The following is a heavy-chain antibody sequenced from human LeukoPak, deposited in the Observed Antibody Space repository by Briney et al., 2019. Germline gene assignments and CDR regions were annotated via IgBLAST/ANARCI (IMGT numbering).Heavy chain of an antibody. Sequence: GGSLRLSCAASGFTFSTYTMNWVRQVPGKGLEWVSSISSSSNYIYYADSVKGRFTISRDNAKNSLYLQMNSLRAEDTAVYYCARVLGGYAIPCSVDYWGQGTLVTVPS. D-gene: IGHD3-10*02. CDR3: ARVLGGYAIPCSVDY. CDR2: ISSSSNYI. J-gene: IGHJ4*02. V-gene: IGHV3-21*01. CDR1: GFTFSTYT.